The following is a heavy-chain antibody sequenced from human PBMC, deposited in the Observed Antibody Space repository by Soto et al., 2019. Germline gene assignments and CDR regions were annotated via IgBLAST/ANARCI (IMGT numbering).Heavy chain of an antibody. CDR3: AREGMVRGVIYYYYGMDV. CDR1: GDSVSSNSAT. D-gene: IGHD3-10*01. J-gene: IGHJ6*02. CDR2: TYYRSKWYN. Sequence: KQSQTLSLTCAISGDSVSSNSATWNWIRQSPSRGLEWLGRTYYRSKWYNDYAVSVKSRITINPDTSKNQFSLQLNSVTPEDTAVYYCAREGMVRGVIYYYYGMDVWGQGTTVTVSS. V-gene: IGHV6-1*01.